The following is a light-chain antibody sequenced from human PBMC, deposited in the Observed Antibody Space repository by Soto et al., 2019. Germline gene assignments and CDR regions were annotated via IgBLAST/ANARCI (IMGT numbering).Light chain of an antibody. CDR1: QSISSY. CDR3: HQSYSTPQT. Sequence: DIQMHQSPSSLSASVGDRVTITCRASQSISSYLNWYQHKPGKAPKLLIYAASSLQSGVPSRFSGSGSGTDFTRTISSLQPEDFAMYCCHQSYSTPQTFCQGTQLEIK. J-gene: IGKJ1*01. V-gene: IGKV1-39*01. CDR2: AAS.